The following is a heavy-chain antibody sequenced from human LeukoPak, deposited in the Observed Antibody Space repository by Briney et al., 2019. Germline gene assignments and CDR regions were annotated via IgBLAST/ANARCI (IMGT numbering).Heavy chain of an antibody. CDR2: ISSSDSTI. J-gene: IGHJ4*02. V-gene: IGHV3-48*03. D-gene: IGHD4-17*01. CDR3: AAGRSGYDYGDYYFDY. CDR1: GFTFSSYE. Sequence: GGSLRLSCAASGFTFSSYEMNWVRQAPGKGLEWVSYISSSDSTIYYADSVKGRFTISRDNAKNSLYLQMNSLRAEDTAVYYCAAGRSGYDYGDYYFDYWGQGTLVTVSS.